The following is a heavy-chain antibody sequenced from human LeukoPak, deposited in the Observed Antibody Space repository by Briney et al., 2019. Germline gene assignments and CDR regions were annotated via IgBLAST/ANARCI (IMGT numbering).Heavy chain of an antibody. V-gene: IGHV3-30*03. CDR3: ARELREHGVFDI. J-gene: IGHJ3*02. CDR1: GFTFSRNG. D-gene: IGHD1-26*01. CDR2: ISYDGSNK. Sequence: GGSLRLSCAASGFTFSRNGMHWVRQAPGKGLEWVAVISYDGSNKYYADSVKGRFTISRDNSKNTMYLQMSSLRAEDTAIYYCARELREHGVFDIWGQGTMVTVSS.